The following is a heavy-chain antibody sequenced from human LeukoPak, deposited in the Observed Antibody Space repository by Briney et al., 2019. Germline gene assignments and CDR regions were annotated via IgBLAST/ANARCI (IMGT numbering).Heavy chain of an antibody. CDR3: ARGAPTYCIGGTCHSGDPFDI. CDR1: GFTFSSYA. Sequence: PGGSLRLSCAASGFTFSSYAMSWVRQAPGKGLEWVSGINWNAASTGYADSVKGRFTISRDNAKNSLFLQVDSLRGEDTAFYYCARGAPTYCIGGTCHSGDPFDIWGQGTMVTVSS. V-gene: IGHV3-20*04. D-gene: IGHD2-15*01. CDR2: INWNAAST. J-gene: IGHJ3*02.